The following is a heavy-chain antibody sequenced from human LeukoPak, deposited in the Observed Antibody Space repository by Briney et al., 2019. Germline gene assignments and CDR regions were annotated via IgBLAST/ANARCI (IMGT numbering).Heavy chain of an antibody. V-gene: IGHV1-2*04. J-gene: IGHJ3*02. CDR2: INPNSGGT. CDR3: ARDQHEYYDSSGYYWPQGTDAFDT. D-gene: IGHD3-22*01. Sequence: ASVKVSCKASGYTFTGYYMHWVRQAPGQGLEWMGWINPNSGGTNYAQKFQGWVTMTRDTSISTAYMELSRLRSDDTAVYYCARDQHEYYDSSGYYWPQGTDAFDTWGQGTMVTVSS. CDR1: GYTFTGYY.